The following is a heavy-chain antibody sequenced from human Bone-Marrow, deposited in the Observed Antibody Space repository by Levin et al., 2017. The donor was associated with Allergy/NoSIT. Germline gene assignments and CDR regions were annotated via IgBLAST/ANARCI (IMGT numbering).Heavy chain of an antibody. CDR1: GFIFKTYA. CDR2: ISGNGDST. CDR3: AKDRVVVVGLFDY. D-gene: IGHD2-15*01. Sequence: RSGGSLRLSCAASGFIFKTYAMSWVRQAPGKALEWVSGISGNGDSTFYADSVKGRFTVSRDNAKDTLYLQMSNLRAEDTAIYYCAKDRVVVVGLFDYWGPGSLVTVSS. V-gene: IGHV3-23*01. J-gene: IGHJ4*02.